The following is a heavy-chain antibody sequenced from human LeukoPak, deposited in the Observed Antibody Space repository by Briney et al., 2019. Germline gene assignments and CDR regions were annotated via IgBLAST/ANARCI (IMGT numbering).Heavy chain of an antibody. CDR3: ARLRKLQLDAFDI. CDR2: IYYSGST. D-gene: IGHD1-1*01. V-gene: IGHV4-59*08. Sequence: KPSETLSLTCTVSGGSISSYYWSWIRQPPGKGLEWIGYIYYSGSTNYNPSLKSRVTISVDTSKNQFSLKLSSVTAADTAVYYCARLRKLQLDAFDIWGQGTMVTVSS. CDR1: GGSISSYY. J-gene: IGHJ3*02.